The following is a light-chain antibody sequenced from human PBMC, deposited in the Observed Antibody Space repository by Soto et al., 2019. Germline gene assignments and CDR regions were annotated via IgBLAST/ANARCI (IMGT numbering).Light chain of an antibody. CDR2: KAS. V-gene: IGKV1-5*03. J-gene: IGKJ4*01. CDR1: QSISNW. Sequence: DIQMTQSPSTLSASVGDRVTLTCRASQSISNWLAWYQQKPGKAPNLLIYKASSLQSGVPSRFSGSGSGTEFTLTIRSLQPDDFATYYCQQFESYPLTFGGGTKVEIK. CDR3: QQFESYPLT.